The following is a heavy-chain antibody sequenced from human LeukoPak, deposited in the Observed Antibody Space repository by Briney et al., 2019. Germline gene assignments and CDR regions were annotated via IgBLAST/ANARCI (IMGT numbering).Heavy chain of an antibody. J-gene: IGHJ4*02. CDR2: ISAYNGNT. CDR1: GYTFTSYG. CDR3: ARDYVGHDYGDHGESDY. V-gene: IGHV1-18*01. D-gene: IGHD4-17*01. Sequence: GASVKVSCKASGYTFTSYGISWVRQAPGQGLEWMGWISAYNGNTNYAQKLQGRVTMTTDTSTSTAYMELRSLRPDDTAVYYCARDYVGHDYGDHGESDYWGQGTLVTVSS.